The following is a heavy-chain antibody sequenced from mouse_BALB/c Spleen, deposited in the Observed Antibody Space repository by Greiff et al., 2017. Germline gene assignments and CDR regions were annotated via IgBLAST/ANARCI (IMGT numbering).Heavy chain of an antibody. J-gene: IGHJ2*01. CDR1: GFTFSSYG. V-gene: IGHV5-6*01. CDR3: ARGGSSYYFDY. CDR2: ISSGGSYT. Sequence: EVKLMESGGDLVKPGGSLKLSCAASGFTFSSYGMSWVRQTPDKRLEWVATISSGGSYTYYPDSVKGRFTISRDNAKNTLYLQMSSLKSEDTAMYYCARGGSSYYFDYWGQGTTLTVSS. D-gene: IGHD1-1*01.